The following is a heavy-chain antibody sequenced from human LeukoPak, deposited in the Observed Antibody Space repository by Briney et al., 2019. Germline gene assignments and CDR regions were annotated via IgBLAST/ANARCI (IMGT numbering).Heavy chain of an antibody. CDR3: AKAGYCSGGSCYTHFIDY. Sequence: PGGSLRLSCAVSGFTFDDYAMHWVRQAPGKGLEWVSLMNWDGGATYYADSVKGRFTMSRDNSKNSLYLQMNSLRPDDTALYYCAKAGYCSGGSCYTHFIDYWGQGTLVTVSS. D-gene: IGHD2-15*01. J-gene: IGHJ4*02. CDR1: GFTFDDYA. CDR2: MNWDGGAT. V-gene: IGHV3-43D*03.